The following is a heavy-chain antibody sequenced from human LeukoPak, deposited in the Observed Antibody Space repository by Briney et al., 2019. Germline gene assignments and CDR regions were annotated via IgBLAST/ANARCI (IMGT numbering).Heavy chain of an antibody. CDR3: ARIHLFLDRGLMGGIDS. J-gene: IGHJ5*01. CDR2: ISHTDRST. CDR1: GLTFGNYY. D-gene: IGHD3-10*01. Sequence: PGGSLRLSCAASGLTFGNYYMTWVRQAPGKGLEWLSYISHTDRSTVYAESVRGRFTIARDDARNSLSLQMDSLRADDTAVYYRARIHLFLDRGLMGGIDSWGHGTLVSVST. V-gene: IGHV3-11*03.